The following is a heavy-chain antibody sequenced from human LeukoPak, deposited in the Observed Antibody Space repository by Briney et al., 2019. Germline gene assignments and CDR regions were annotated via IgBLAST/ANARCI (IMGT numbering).Heavy chain of an antibody. J-gene: IGHJ4*02. CDR1: GGSISSSSYY. V-gene: IGHV4-39*07. D-gene: IGHD4-17*01. CDR3: ARGDYGPHDY. CDR2: IYYSGST. Sequence: SETLSLTCTVSGGSISSSSYYWGWIRQPPGKGLEWIGSIYYSGSTYYNPSLKSRVTISIDTSKNQFSLKLSSVTAADTAVYYCARGDYGPHDYWGQGTLVTVSS.